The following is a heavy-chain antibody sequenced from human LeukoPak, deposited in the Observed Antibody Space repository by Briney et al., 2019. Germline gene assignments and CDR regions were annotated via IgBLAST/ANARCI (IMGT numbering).Heavy chain of an antibody. V-gene: IGHV4-59*01. CDR2: IYSSGST. CDR3: ARGVATIFGVVRNWFDP. D-gene: IGHD3-3*01. CDR1: GGSISRYY. J-gene: IGHJ5*02. Sequence: SETLSLTCTVSGGSISRYYWSGIRQPPGKGREWSGYIYSSGSTNYNPSLKSRVTISVDTSKNQFSLKLSSVTAADTAVYYCARGVATIFGVVRNWFDPWGQGTLVTVSS.